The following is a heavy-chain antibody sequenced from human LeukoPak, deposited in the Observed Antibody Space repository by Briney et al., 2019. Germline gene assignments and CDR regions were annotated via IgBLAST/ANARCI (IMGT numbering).Heavy chain of an antibody. Sequence: PGGSLRLSCAASGFTFSSYAMSWVRQAPGKGLEWVSAISGSGGSTYYADSAKGRFTISRDNAKNSLYLQMNSLRAEDTALYYCAKDTDGGIAAAGTPLGYWGQGTLVTVSS. CDR3: AKDTDGGIAAAGTPLGY. V-gene: IGHV3-23*01. CDR1: GFTFSSYA. CDR2: ISGSGGST. J-gene: IGHJ4*02. D-gene: IGHD6-13*01.